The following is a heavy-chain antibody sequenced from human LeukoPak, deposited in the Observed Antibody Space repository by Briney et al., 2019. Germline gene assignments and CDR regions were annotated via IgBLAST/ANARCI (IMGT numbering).Heavy chain of an antibody. CDR2: IWYDGSNK. CDR1: GFTFSSYS. Sequence: GGSLRLSCAASGFTFSSYSINWVRQAPGKGLEWVAVIWYDGSNKYYADSVKGRFTISRDNSKNTLYLQMNSLRAEDTAVYYCARTNYDSSGPGSMDVWGQGTTVTVSS. CDR3: ARTNYDSSGPGSMDV. J-gene: IGHJ6*02. V-gene: IGHV3-33*08. D-gene: IGHD3-22*01.